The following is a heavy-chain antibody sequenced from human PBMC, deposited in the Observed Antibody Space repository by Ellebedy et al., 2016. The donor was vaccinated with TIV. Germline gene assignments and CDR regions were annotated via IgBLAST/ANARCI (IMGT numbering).Heavy chain of an antibody. Sequence: GESLKISCAASGFTFRSYGMHWVRQAPGKGLEWVAVIWYDGSKKYYADSVKGRFTISRDDSKNTHYLQLNSLRAEDTAVYYCAREFHDYFFDYWGQGTLVTVSS. D-gene: IGHD2-21*02. V-gene: IGHV3-33*08. CDR2: IWYDGSKK. CDR1: GFTFRSYG. J-gene: IGHJ4*02. CDR3: AREFHDYFFDY.